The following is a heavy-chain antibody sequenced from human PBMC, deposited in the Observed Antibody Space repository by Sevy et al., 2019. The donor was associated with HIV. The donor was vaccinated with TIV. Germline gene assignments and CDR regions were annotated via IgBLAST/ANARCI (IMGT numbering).Heavy chain of an antibody. Sequence: GGSLRLSCAASGFTFSSYAMSWVRQAPGKGLEWVSAISGSGGSTYYADSVKGRFTISSDNSKNTRYLQMKSLRAEDTAVYYCAKDLTAYYYDSSGHFDAFDIWGQGTMVTVSS. CDR1: GFTFSSYA. V-gene: IGHV3-23*01. J-gene: IGHJ3*02. D-gene: IGHD3-22*01. CDR3: AKDLTAYYYDSSGHFDAFDI. CDR2: ISGSGGST.